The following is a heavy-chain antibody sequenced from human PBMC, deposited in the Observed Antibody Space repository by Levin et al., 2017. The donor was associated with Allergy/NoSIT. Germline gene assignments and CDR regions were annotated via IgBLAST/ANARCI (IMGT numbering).Heavy chain of an antibody. CDR2: ISYDGSNK. CDR1: GFTFSSYA. V-gene: IGHV3-30-3*01. CDR3: AREWDVDTAMVP. D-gene: IGHD5-18*01. Sequence: LSLTCAASGFTFSSYAMHWVRQAPGKGLEWVAVISYDGSNKYYADSVKGRFTISRDNSKNTLYLQMNSLRAEDTAVYYCAREWDVDTAMVPWGQGTMVTVSS. J-gene: IGHJ3*01.